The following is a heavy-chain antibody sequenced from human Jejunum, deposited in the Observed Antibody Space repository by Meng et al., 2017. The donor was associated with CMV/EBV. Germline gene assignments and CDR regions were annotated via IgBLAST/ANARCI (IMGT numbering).Heavy chain of an antibody. CDR2: IYTSGST. J-gene: IGHJ4*02. CDR3: ARENSGYDY. D-gene: IGHD5-12*01. Sequence: QGQLQGSGPGMGKPSEHLSLTGTVSGGSISTYYWTWIRQPAGKGLEWIGRIYTSGSTHYNPSLKSRVTMSVDTSKNQFSLKLSSVTAADTAVYYCARENSGYDYWGQGTLVTVSS. CDR1: GGSISTYY. V-gene: IGHV4-4*07.